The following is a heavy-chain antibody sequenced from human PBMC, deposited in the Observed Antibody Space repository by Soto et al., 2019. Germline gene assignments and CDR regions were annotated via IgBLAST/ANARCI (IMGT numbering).Heavy chain of an antibody. CDR3: AFKGTAHSYY. Sequence: LRLSCAASGFTCNNYVLSWVRQAPGKGLEWVSGISGSGDSTYYADSVKGRFTISRDNSQRTLYLQMNSLRPEDTAVYYCAFKGTAHSYYWGQGTLVTVSS. D-gene: IGHD2-21*02. CDR1: GFTCNNYV. CDR2: ISGSGDST. J-gene: IGHJ4*02. V-gene: IGHV3-23*01.